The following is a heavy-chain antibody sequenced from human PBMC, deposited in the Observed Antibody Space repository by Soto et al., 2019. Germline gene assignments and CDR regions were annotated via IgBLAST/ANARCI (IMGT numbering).Heavy chain of an antibody. V-gene: IGHV1-18*01. CDR3: ARETAIAARRGNFDY. CDR1: GYTFTSYG. J-gene: IGHJ4*02. Sequence: ASVKVSCKASGYTFTSYGISWVRQAPGQGLEWMGWISAYNGNTNYAQKLRGRVTMTTDTSTSTAYMELRSLRSDDTAVYYCARETAIAARRGNFDYWGQGTLVTVSS. CDR2: ISAYNGNT. D-gene: IGHD6-6*01.